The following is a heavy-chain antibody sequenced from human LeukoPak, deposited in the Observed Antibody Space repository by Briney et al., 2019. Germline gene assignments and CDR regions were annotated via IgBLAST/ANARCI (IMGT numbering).Heavy chain of an antibody. CDR2: ISNDGSNK. D-gene: IGHD5-12*01. CDR3: TKGRNSGYEYYYGMDV. J-gene: IGHJ6*02. CDR1: GFTFSSYG. Sequence: GRSLRLSCAASGFTFSSYGKHWVRQAPGKGLEWVAFISNDGSNKYYAESVKGRCTISRDNFKNTVLLQVNSLRAEDMAVYYCTKGRNSGYEYYYGMDVWGQGTTVTVSS. V-gene: IGHV3-30*18.